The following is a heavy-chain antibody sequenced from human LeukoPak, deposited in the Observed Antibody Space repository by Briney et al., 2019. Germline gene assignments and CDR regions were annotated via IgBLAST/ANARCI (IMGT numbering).Heavy chain of an antibody. J-gene: IGHJ4*02. Sequence: ASVKVSCKASGYTFTSYGISWVRQAPGQGLEWMGWISAYNGNTNYAQKLQGRVTMTTDTSTSTAYMELRSLRSDDTAVYCCARDIEADYVWGSYYDYWGQGTLVTVSS. D-gene: IGHD3-16*01. V-gene: IGHV1-18*01. CDR2: ISAYNGNT. CDR1: GYTFTSYG. CDR3: ARDIEADYVWGSYYDY.